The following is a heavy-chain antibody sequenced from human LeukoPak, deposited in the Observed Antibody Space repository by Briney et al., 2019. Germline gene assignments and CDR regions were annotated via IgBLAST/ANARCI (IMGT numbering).Heavy chain of an antibody. D-gene: IGHD3-9*01. Sequence: SETLSLTCTVSGGSISSYYWSWIRQPPGKGLEWIGYIYYSGSTNYNPSLKSRVTISVDTSKNQFSLKLSSVTAADTAVYYCARGRSDISLYYYYGMDVWGQGTTVTVSS. V-gene: IGHV4-59*01. CDR1: GGSISSYY. CDR2: IYYSGST. J-gene: IGHJ6*02. CDR3: ARGRSDISLYYYYGMDV.